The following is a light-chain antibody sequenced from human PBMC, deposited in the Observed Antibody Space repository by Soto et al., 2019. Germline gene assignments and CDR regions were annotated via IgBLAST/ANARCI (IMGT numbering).Light chain of an antibody. V-gene: IGLV2-8*01. Sequence: QSVLTQPPSASGTPGQTVTISCSGSSSNIGVNPVKWYQQRPGKAPKLIIYEVTRRPSGVPDRIFASKSDTTASLTVSGLQAEDEADYYCSSFAGTNSVVFGTGTKLTVL. CDR1: SSNIGVNP. CDR2: EVT. J-gene: IGLJ1*01. CDR3: SSFAGTNSVV.